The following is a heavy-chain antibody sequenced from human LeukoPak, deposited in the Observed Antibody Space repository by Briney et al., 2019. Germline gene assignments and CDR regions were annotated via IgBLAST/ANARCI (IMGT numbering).Heavy chain of an antibody. V-gene: IGHV4-59*08. CDR1: GGSMSSYY. CDR2: IYYSGRT. CDR3: ARGARDGYNLEPFDY. J-gene: IGHJ4*02. D-gene: IGHD5-24*01. Sequence: KPSETLSLTCTVSGGSMSSYYWSWMRQPPGKGLEWIGYIYYSGRTKYNPSLKSRVTISVDTSKNQFSLKLSSVTAADTAVYYCARGARDGYNLEPFDYWGQGTLVTVST.